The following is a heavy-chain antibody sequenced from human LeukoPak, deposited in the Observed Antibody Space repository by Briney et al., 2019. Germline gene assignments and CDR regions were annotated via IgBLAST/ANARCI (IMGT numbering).Heavy chain of an antibody. D-gene: IGHD5-18*01. V-gene: IGHV4-39*07. J-gene: IGHJ4*02. CDR2: VYYSGST. CDR1: GASINSRNYS. Sequence: SETLSLTCTVSGASINSRNYSWGWIRQPPGKGLEWIGNVYYSGSTHYTPSLKSRVTMSIDTSKNQFSLILTSVTAADTAVYYCARDGLGGYQLPDYWGQGTLVTVSS. CDR3: ARDGLGGYQLPDY.